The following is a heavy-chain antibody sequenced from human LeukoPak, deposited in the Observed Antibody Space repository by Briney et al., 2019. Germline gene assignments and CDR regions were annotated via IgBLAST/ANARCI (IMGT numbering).Heavy chain of an antibody. D-gene: IGHD2-15*01. CDR3: ASTIVVAVGTIQSEYFHH. CDR2: INHSGST. V-gene: IGHV4-34*09. J-gene: IGHJ1*01. CDR1: GGSFSGYY. Sequence: SETLSLTCAVYGGSFSGYYWSWIRQPPGKGLEWIGEINHSGSTNYNPSLKSRVSTSVDTSKNQFSLNLNSVTAADTAVYFCASTIVVAVGTIQSEYFHHCGQGTPVTVSS.